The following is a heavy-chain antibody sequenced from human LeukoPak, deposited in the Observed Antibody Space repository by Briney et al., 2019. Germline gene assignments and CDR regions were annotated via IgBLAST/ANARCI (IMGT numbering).Heavy chain of an antibody. D-gene: IGHD1-14*01. Sequence: PSETLSLTCSVSGGSISNSYWSWIRQPPGKGLEWVSVIYSGGSTYYADSVKGRFTISRDNSKNTLYLQMNSLRAEDTAVYYCARAVTGYYYYYMDVWGKGTTVTVSS. CDR3: ARAVTGYYYYYMDV. J-gene: IGHJ6*03. CDR1: GGSISNSY. V-gene: IGHV3-53*01. CDR2: IYSGGST.